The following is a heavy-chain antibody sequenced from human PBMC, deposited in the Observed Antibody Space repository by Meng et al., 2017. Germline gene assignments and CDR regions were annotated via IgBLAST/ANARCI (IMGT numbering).Heavy chain of an antibody. V-gene: IGHV3-21*01. CDR2: ISSSSSYI. CDR3: ARDANLYCSSTSCYAGDY. D-gene: IGHD2-2*01. CDR1: GFTFSSYS. Sequence: GGSLRLSCAASGFTFSSYSMNWVRQAPRKGLEWVSSISSSSSYIYYADSVKGRFTISRDNAKNSLYLQMNSLRAEDTAVYYCARDANLYCSSTSCYAGDYWGQGTLVTVSS. J-gene: IGHJ4*02.